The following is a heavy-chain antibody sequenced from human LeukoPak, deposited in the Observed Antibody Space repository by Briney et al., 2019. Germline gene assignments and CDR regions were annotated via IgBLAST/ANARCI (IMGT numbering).Heavy chain of an antibody. Sequence: WASVKVSCKASGYTFTSYGISWVRQAPGQGLEWMGWISAYNGNTNYAQKLQGRVTMTTDTSTSTAYMELRSLRSDDTAVYYCARDFLGPSSGSYPVNVYYYYYYGMDVWGQGTTVTVSS. D-gene: IGHD3-10*01. J-gene: IGHJ6*02. V-gene: IGHV1-18*01. CDR1: GYTFTSYG. CDR3: ARDFLGPSSGSYPVNVYYYYYYGMDV. CDR2: ISAYNGNT.